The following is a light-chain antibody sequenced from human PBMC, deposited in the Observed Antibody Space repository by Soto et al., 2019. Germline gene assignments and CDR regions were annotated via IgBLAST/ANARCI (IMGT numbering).Light chain of an antibody. CDR3: QQFNNYPFT. J-gene: IGKJ3*01. CDR2: DAS. CDR1: QGISSA. Sequence: IQLTQSPSSLSASVGDRVTITCRASQGISSALAWYQQTPGKPPKLLIYDASSLEVGVPSRFSGSGSVTDFTLTISSLQPEDFATYYCQQFNNYPFTFGPGTKVDIK. V-gene: IGKV1D-13*01.